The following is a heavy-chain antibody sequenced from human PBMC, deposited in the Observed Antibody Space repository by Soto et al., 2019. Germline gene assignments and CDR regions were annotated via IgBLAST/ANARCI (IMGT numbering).Heavy chain of an antibody. Sequence: EVQLLESGGGLVQPGGSLRLYCAASGFTFSSYAMSWVRQAPGKGLEWVSAISGSGGSTYYADSVKGRFTISRDNSKNTLYLQMNSLRAEDTAVYYCAKWKVSVVVVPAAIADYWGQGTLVTVSS. J-gene: IGHJ4*02. CDR2: ISGSGGST. CDR3: AKWKVSVVVVPAAIADY. CDR1: GFTFSSYA. V-gene: IGHV3-23*01. D-gene: IGHD2-2*02.